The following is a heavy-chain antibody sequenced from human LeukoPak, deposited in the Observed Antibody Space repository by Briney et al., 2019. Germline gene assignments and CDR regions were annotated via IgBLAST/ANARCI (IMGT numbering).Heavy chain of an antibody. Sequence: GGSLRLSCAASGSTFSSYSMNWVRQAPGKGLEWVSSISSSSSYIYYADSVKGRFTISRDNAKNSLYLQMNSLRAEDTAVYYCARVWFGDICMDVWGQGTTVTVSS. CDR3: ARVWFGDICMDV. J-gene: IGHJ6*02. CDR1: GSTFSSYS. V-gene: IGHV3-21*01. D-gene: IGHD3-10*01. CDR2: ISSSSSYI.